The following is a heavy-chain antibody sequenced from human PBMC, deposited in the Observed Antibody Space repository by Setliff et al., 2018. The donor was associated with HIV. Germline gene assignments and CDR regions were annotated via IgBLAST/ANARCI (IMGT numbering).Heavy chain of an antibody. V-gene: IGHV3-33*08. CDR2: IWYDGSEK. CDR1: GLPFYNYW. J-gene: IGHJ4*02. D-gene: IGHD3-22*01. CDR3: AAWSSAKYGD. Sequence: GESLRLSCVASGLPFYNYWMTWLRQAPGKGLEWVANIWYDGSEKYYADSVKGRFTISRDKSKNTLYLQMNSLRAEDTAVYFCAAWSSAKYGDWGQGTLVTVS.